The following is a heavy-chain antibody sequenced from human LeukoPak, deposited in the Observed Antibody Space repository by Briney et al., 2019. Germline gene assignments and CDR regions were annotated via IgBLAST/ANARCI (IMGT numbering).Heavy chain of an antibody. CDR1: GFTIDDYA. V-gene: IGHV3-9*01. CDR3: AKEGSSKTFDY. J-gene: IGHJ4*02. Sequence: GGSLRLTCAVSGFTIDDYALHWVRLAQGTGQEWVSGISCNSGSIGYADSVKGRFTISRENDKNSLYLQMNSLRAEDTALYYCAKEGSSKTFDYWGQGTLVTVSS. D-gene: IGHD6-13*01. CDR2: ISCNSGSI.